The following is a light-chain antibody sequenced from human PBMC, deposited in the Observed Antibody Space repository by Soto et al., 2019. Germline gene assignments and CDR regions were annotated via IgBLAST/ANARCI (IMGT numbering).Light chain of an antibody. V-gene: IGLV2-23*01. CDR3: SSYAGSRVL. CDR1: NRGIGNYNL. Sequence: QSALTQPASVSGSPGQSITISCTGSNRGIGNYNLVSWYQQHPGKAPKLIIYEGIKRPSGVSNRFFGSKSSNTASLTISGLQTEDEADYYCSSYAGSRVLFGGGTQLTVL. J-gene: IGLJ2*01. CDR2: EGI.